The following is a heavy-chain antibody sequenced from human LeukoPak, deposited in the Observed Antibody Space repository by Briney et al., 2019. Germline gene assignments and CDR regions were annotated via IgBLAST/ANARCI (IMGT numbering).Heavy chain of an antibody. J-gene: IGHJ4*02. CDR2: IRSSGSTI. CDR3: TRDPDALDY. V-gene: IGHV3-48*02. CDR1: GFTFSNYA. Sequence: GGSLRLSCAASGFTFSNYAVTWVRQAPGKGLEWVAYIRSSGSTIYYADSVKGRFTISRDTARNSLYLQMNSLRDEDAAVYYCTRDPDALDYWGQGTLVTVSS.